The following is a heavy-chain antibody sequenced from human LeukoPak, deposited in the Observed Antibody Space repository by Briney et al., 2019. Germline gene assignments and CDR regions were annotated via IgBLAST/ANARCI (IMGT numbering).Heavy chain of an antibody. CDR2: IIPIFGTE. J-gene: IGHJ6*03. CDR3: ARDLGWCMEVSPEVELCYYYMDV. CDR1: GGTFSSYA. D-gene: IGHD2-8*01. Sequence: GASVKVSCKASGGTFSSYAISWVRQAPGQGLEWMGGIIPIFGTENYAQKFQGRVTITADKSTSTAYMELSSLRSEDTAVYYCARDLGWCMEVSPEVELCYYYMDVWGKGTTVTVSS. V-gene: IGHV1-69*06.